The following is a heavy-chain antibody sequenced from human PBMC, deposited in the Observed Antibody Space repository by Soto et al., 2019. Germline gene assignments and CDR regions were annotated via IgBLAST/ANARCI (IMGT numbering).Heavy chain of an antibody. CDR2: INAGNGNT. Sequence: QVQLVQSGAEVKKPGASVKVSCKASGYTFTSYAMDWVRQAPGQRLEWMGWINAGNGNTKSAQKFQGRLTITRDTSAREAYTEMGNRGPGDTAVDDTAGSYSDYAHNDYNYSAKDVWGQGTTVTVSS. CDR1: GYTFTSYA. CDR3: AGSYSDYAHNDYNYSAKDV. D-gene: IGHD4-17*01. V-gene: IGHV1-3*01. J-gene: IGHJ6*02.